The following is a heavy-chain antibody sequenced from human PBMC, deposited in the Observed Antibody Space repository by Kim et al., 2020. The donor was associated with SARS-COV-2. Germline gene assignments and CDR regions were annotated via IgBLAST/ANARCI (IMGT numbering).Heavy chain of an antibody. Sequence: GGSLRLSCAASGFTFSSYDMHWVRQATGKGLEWVSAIGTAGDTYYPGSVKGRFTISRENAKNSLYLQMNSLRAGDTAVYYCARASIAAAGPALYGMDVWGQGTTLTAAS. CDR2: IGTAGDT. CDR3: ARASIAAAGPALYGMDV. CDR1: GFTFSSYD. D-gene: IGHD6-13*01. J-gene: IGHJ6*02. V-gene: IGHV3-13*04.